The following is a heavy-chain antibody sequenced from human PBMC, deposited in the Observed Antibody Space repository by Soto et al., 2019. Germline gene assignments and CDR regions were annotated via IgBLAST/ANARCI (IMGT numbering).Heavy chain of an antibody. D-gene: IGHD6-19*01. CDR1: GGSISSSSYY. V-gene: IGHV4-39*01. CDR2: IYYSGST. J-gene: IGHJ4*02. Sequence: SETLSLTCTVSGGSISSSSYYWGWIRQPPGKGLEWIGSIYYSGSTYYNPSLKSRVTISVDTSKNQFSLKLSSVTAADTAVYYCARHSRNSSGFDYWGQGTLVTVSS. CDR3: ARHSRNSSGFDY.